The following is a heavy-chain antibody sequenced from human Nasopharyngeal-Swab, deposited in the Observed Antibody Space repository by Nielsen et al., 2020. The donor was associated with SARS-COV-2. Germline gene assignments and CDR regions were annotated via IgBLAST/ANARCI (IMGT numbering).Heavy chain of an antibody. Sequence: REAPGKGLVWIGHIYYSGSTNYNPSLKSRVTISVDTSKNQFSLKLSSVTAADTAVYYCARGVVGNYDYVWGSYRYDNWFDPWGQGTLVTVSS. CDR2: IYYSGST. D-gene: IGHD3-16*02. J-gene: IGHJ5*02. CDR3: ARGVVGNYDYVWGSYRYDNWFDP. V-gene: IGHV4-59*01.